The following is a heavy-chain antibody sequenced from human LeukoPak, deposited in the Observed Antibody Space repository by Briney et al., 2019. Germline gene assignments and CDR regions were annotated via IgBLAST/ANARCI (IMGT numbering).Heavy chain of an antibody. CDR2: INPSGGST. J-gene: IGHJ4*02. V-gene: IGHV1-46*01. CDR3: ARAPPDSSDYSYVWFFDY. Sequence: ASVKVSCKASGYTFTSYYMHWVRQAPGQGLEWMGIINPSGGSTSYAQKFQGRVTITTDESTSTAYMELSSLRSEDTAVYYCARAPPDSSDYSYVWFFDYWGQGTLVTVSS. CDR1: GYTFTSYY. D-gene: IGHD3-22*01.